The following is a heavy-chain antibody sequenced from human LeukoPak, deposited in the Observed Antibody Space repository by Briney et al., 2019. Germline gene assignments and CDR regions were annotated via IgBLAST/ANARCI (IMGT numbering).Heavy chain of an antibody. Sequence: TPGGSLRLSCAASGFTFNSAWMSWVRQAPGKGLEWVGRIKSKTDGGTVDYDAPVKDRFTISRDDSKNTLYLQINSLKTEDTAVYYCATYGSGSCLRYWGQGTLVTVSS. D-gene: IGHD6-19*01. CDR2: IKSKTDGGTV. J-gene: IGHJ4*02. CDR1: GFTFNSAW. CDR3: ATYGSGSCLRY. V-gene: IGHV3-15*01.